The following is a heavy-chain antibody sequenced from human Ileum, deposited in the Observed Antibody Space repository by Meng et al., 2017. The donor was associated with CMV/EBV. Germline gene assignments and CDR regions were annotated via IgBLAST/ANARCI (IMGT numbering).Heavy chain of an antibody. CDR2: TNHSGNT. Sequence: SQTLSLTRVVYGGSFSGYYWSWIRQLPGKGLEWIGETNHSGNTNYNPSLKSRVTISVDTSKNQFSLKLSTVTAADTAVYYCARGGSGVVPAAMVDYWGQGTLVTVSS. J-gene: IGHJ4*02. D-gene: IGHD2-2*01. CDR1: GGSFSGYY. CDR3: ARGGSGVVPAAMVDY. V-gene: IGHV4-34*01.